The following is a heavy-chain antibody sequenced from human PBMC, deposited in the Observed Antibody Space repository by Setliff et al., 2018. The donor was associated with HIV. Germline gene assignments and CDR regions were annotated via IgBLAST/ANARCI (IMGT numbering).Heavy chain of an antibody. J-gene: IGHJ4*02. Sequence: PGGSLRLSCAASGFPFTSFSMNWVRQAPGKGLEWVSYINNISSTISYADSVKGRFTISRDNAKNSLFLQMSRLRVEDTARYYCARDPEPTGFSGSFGYWGQGTQVTVSS. CDR2: INNISSTI. CDR1: GFPFTSFS. D-gene: IGHD1-26*01. V-gene: IGHV3-48*01. CDR3: ARDPEPTGFSGSFGY.